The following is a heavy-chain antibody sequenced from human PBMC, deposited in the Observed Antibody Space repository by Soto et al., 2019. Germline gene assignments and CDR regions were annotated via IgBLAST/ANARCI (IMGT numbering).Heavy chain of an antibody. V-gene: IGHV4-30-4*01. D-gene: IGHD6-13*01. Sequence: SETLSLTCTVSGGSISSGDYYWNWIRQPPGKGLEWIGYIYYSGSTYYNPSLKSRVTISVDTSKNRFSLKLSSVTAADTAVYFCARAGAAYFYYYGVDVWGQGTTVTVSS. J-gene: IGHJ6*02. CDR2: IYYSGST. CDR1: GGSISSGDYY. CDR3: ARAGAAYFYYYGVDV.